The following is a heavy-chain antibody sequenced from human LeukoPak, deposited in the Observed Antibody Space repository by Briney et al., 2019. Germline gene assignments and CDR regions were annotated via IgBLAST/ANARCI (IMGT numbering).Heavy chain of an antibody. V-gene: IGHV4-59*12. D-gene: IGHD5-12*01. Sequence: PSETLSLTCTVSGGSISSYYWSWIRQPPGKGLEWIGYIYYSGNTNYNPSLRSRVTISVDRSKNQFSLKLSSVTAADTAVYYCARATDIVAWIGAFDIWGQGTMVTVSS. CDR2: IYYSGNT. J-gene: IGHJ3*02. CDR1: GGSISSYY. CDR3: ARATDIVAWIGAFDI.